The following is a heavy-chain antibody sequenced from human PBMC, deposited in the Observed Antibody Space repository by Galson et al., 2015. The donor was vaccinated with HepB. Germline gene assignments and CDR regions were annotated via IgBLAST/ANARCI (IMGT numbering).Heavy chain of an antibody. CDR3: AREGFSAYDYAGHYFYGMDV. CDR2: ISAHNGIT. V-gene: IGHV1-18*01. Sequence: SCKASGYTFTSYGISWVRQAPGQGLEWMGWISAHNGITNYAQKVQGRVTMTTDTSTNTAYMELRSLRSDDTAVYYCAREGFSAYDYAGHYFYGMDVWGQGTTVTVSS. D-gene: IGHD5-12*01. J-gene: IGHJ6*02. CDR1: GYTFTSYG.